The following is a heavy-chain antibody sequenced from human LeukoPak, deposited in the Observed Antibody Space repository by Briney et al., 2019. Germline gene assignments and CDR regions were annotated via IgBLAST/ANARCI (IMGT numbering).Heavy chain of an antibody. CDR2: ISGSGYTT. V-gene: IGHV3-23*01. D-gene: IGHD6-6*01. CDR3: ARDFAYSTSYFDY. Sequence: GGSLRLSCAASGFSFNDMSWVRQAPGKGLEWVSVISGSGYTTYYADSVKGRFTISRDNAKNSLYLQMNSLKAEDTAVYYCARDFAYSTSYFDYWGQGTLVTVSS. J-gene: IGHJ4*02. CDR1: GFSFND.